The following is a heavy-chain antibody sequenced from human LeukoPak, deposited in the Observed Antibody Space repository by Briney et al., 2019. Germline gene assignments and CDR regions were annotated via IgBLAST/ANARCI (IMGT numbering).Heavy chain of an antibody. Sequence: PGGSLRLSCAASGFTFTNYAMYWVRQAPGKGLEWVAVISYDGSNKYYADSVKGRFTISRDNSKNTLYLQMNSLRAEDTAVYYCARDRWKNEYYFDYWGQGTLVTVSS. D-gene: IGHD1/OR15-1a*01. CDR1: GFTFTNYA. J-gene: IGHJ4*02. V-gene: IGHV3-30-3*01. CDR3: ARDRWKNEYYFDY. CDR2: ISYDGSNK.